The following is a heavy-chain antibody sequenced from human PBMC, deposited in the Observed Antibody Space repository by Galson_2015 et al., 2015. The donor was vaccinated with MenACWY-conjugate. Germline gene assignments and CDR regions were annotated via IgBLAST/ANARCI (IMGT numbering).Heavy chain of an antibody. CDR1: GFTFSSYG. Sequence: SLRLSCAASGFTFSSYGMHWVRQAPGKGLEWVAVISYDGSDKYYADSVKGRFTISRDNSKNTLYLQMNSLRAEDTAVYYCAKGGVGLRFLGAFDIWGQGTMVTVSS. CDR2: ISYDGSDK. D-gene: IGHD4-17*01. CDR3: AKGGVGLRFLGAFDI. J-gene: IGHJ3*02. V-gene: IGHV3-30*18.